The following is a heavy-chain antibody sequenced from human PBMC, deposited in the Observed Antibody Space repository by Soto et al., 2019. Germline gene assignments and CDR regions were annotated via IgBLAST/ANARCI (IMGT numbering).Heavy chain of an antibody. CDR3: AKDAGSTEYFFAS. Sequence: GGSLRLSCAASGFTFGTYAMHWVRQAPGKGLEWVAVISHDGSNTDYGDSVKGRFTISRDNSKSTLSLQMNSLRPEDTGVYYCAKDAGSTEYFFASWGQGTLVTVSS. CDR2: ISHDGSNT. J-gene: IGHJ4*02. V-gene: IGHV3-30*18. CDR1: GFTFGTYA.